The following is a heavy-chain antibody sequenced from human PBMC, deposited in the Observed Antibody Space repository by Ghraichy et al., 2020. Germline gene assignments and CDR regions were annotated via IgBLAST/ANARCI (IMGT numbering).Heavy chain of an antibody. J-gene: IGHJ5*02. Sequence: SETLSLTRTVSGGSISSSSYYWGWIRQPPGKGLEWIGSIYYSGSSYYNPSLKSRVTMFVDTSKNQFSLKLSSVTTTDTAVYYCARHKGDCHSTGCYTDWFDPWGQGTLVTVSS. CDR2: IYYSGSS. CDR1: GGSISSSSYY. CDR3: ARHKGDCHSTGCYTDWFDP. D-gene: IGHD2-2*02. V-gene: IGHV4-39*01.